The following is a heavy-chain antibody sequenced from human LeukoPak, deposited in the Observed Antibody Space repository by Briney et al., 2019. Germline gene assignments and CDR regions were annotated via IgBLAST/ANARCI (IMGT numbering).Heavy chain of an antibody. J-gene: IGHJ4*02. CDR2: ISRSATTI. D-gene: IGHD6-13*01. CDR3: ARAPVREVPYSSSWYPGD. CDR1: GFTFSSYE. V-gene: IGHV3-48*03. Sequence: PGGSLRLSCAASGFTFSSYEMNWVRQAPGKGLEWVSSISRSATTIYYADSVKGRFTISRDNAKNSLYLQMNSLRAEDTAVYYCARAPVREVPYSSSWYPGDWGQGTLVTVSS.